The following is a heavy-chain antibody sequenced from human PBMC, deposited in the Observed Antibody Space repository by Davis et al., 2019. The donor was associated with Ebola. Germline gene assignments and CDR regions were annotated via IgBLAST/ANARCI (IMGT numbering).Heavy chain of an antibody. CDR3: ARVRDPVWFAP. CDR1: GFTFSSYS. CDR2: ISSSSSYI. J-gene: IGHJ5*02. D-gene: IGHD1-1*01. Sequence: GESLKISCAASGFTFSSYSMNWLRQAPGKGLEWVSSISSSSSYIDYADSVKVRFTISRDNAKNSLYLQMNSLRAEDTAVYYCARVRDPVWFAPWGQGTLVTVSS. V-gene: IGHV3-21*01.